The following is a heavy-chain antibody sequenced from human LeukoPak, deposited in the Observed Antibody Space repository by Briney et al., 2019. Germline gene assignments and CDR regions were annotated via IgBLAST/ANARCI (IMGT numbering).Heavy chain of an antibody. CDR3: AREADYSSGYYDAFDV. CDR2: IRYDGSNK. J-gene: IGHJ3*01. D-gene: IGHD6-19*01. Sequence: PGGSLRLSCAASGFTFSSYGMHWVRQAPGKGLEWVAFIRYDGSNKYYADSVKGRFTISRDYSKTTLYLQMNSLGAEDTAVYYCAREADYSSGYYDAFDVWGQGTLVTVSS. CDR1: GFTFSSYG. V-gene: IGHV3-30*02.